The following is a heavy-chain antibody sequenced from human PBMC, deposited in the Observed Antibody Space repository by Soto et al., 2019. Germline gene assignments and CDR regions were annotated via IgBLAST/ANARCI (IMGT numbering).Heavy chain of an antibody. CDR2: IIPIFGTA. D-gene: IGHD6-6*01. J-gene: IGHJ6*02. CDR3: ARDDVRARSYYYYGMDV. Sequence: GASVKVSCKASGGTFSSYAISWVRQAPGQGLEWMGGIIPIFGTANYAQKFQGRVTITADESTSTAYMELSSLRSEDTAVYYCARDDVRARSYYYYGMDVWGQGTTVTVSS. V-gene: IGHV1-69*13. CDR1: GGTFSSYA.